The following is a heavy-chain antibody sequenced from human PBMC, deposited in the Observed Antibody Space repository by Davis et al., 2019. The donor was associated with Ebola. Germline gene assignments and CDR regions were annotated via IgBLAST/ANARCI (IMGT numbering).Heavy chain of an antibody. CDR1: GGTFSSYA. D-gene: IGHD3/OR15-3a*01. V-gene: IGHV1-69*13. J-gene: IGHJ6*02. CDR3: ARVGLDYYYGMDV. Sequence: SVKVSCKASGGTFSSYAISWVRQAPGQGLEWMGGIIPIFGTANYAQKFQGRVTITADESTSTAYMELSSLRSEDTAVYYCARVGLDYYYGMDVWGQGTTVTVSS. CDR2: IIPIFGTA.